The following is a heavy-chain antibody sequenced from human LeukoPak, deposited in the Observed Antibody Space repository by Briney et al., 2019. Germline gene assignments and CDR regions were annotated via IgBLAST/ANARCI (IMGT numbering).Heavy chain of an antibody. CDR3: ARHEVGATDF. Sequence: GESLKISCQGSGYRFNSYWISWVRLMPGKGLEWMGRIDPTDSYTNYSPSFQGHVTISADKSISTVYLQWSSLKASDTAMYFCARHEVGATDFWGQGTLVTVSS. CDR2: IDPTDSYT. CDR1: GYRFNSYW. V-gene: IGHV5-10-1*01. D-gene: IGHD1-26*01. J-gene: IGHJ4*02.